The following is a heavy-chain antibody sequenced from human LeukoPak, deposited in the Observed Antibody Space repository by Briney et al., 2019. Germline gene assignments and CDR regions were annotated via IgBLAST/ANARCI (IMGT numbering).Heavy chain of an antibody. D-gene: IGHD6-13*01. Sequence: PSETLSLTCAVSGGSISSSNWWSWVRQPPGKGLEWIGEIYHSGSTNYNPSLKSRVTISVDKSKNQFSLKLSSVTAADTAVYYCAREGESSSLGDDINWFDPWGQGTLVTVSS. V-gene: IGHV4-4*02. J-gene: IGHJ5*02. CDR2: IYHSGST. CDR3: AREGESSSLGDDINWFDP. CDR1: GGSISSSNW.